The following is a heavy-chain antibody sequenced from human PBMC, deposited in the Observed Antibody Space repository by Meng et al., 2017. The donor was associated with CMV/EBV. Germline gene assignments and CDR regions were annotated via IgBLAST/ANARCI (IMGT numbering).Heavy chain of an antibody. Sequence: ASVKVSCKASGYSFTDYYIHWVRQAPGQGLEWMGRVNPKGGGTSYAQKFQGRITMTRDTSFSTVSMELSGLKSDDTAVYYCAREGIDTLRVVVIAVPRATGGLDVWGRGTTVTVSS. CDR2: VNPKGGGT. CDR1: GYSFTDYY. J-gene: IGHJ6*02. V-gene: IGHV1-2*02. D-gene: IGHD2-21*01. CDR3: AREGIDTLRVVVIAVPRATGGLDV.